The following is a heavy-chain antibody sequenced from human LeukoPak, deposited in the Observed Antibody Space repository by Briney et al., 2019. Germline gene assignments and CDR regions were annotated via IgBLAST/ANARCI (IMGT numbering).Heavy chain of an antibody. Sequence: GGSLRLSCAASGFTFSTYAMTWVRQAPGKGLEWVSTISSGGANTYYADSVKGRFTISRDNAKNTLYLQMNSLRAEDTAVYYCATRGYSYEFDYWGQGTLVTVSS. CDR3: ATRGYSYEFDY. CDR2: ISSGGANT. V-gene: IGHV3-23*01. J-gene: IGHJ4*02. D-gene: IGHD5-18*01. CDR1: GFTFSTYA.